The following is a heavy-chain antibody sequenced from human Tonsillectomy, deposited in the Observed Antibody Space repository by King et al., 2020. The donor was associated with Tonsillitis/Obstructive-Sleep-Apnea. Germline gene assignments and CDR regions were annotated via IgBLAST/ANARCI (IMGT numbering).Heavy chain of an antibody. J-gene: IGHJ5*02. D-gene: IGHD4-11*01. Sequence: VQLVESGGGVVQPGRSLRLSCAASGFTFSRYAMHWFRQAPGKGLEWGAVISFDGSNKYYADSLKGRFTISRDNSKNTQYLQMNSLRGEDTAVYYCAKELEEGGQGLTTDWFDPWGQGTLVTVSS. CDR3: AKELEEGGQGLTTDWFDP. CDR1: GFTFSRYA. CDR2: ISFDGSNK. V-gene: IGHV3-30*18.